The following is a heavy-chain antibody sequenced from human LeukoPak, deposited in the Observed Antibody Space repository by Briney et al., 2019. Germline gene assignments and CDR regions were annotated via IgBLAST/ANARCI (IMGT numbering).Heavy chain of an antibody. CDR3: ARVPIAAAADV. CDR2: TYTSGST. J-gene: IGHJ6*02. D-gene: IGHD6-13*01. CDR1: GGSISSGSYY. Sequence: SQTLSLTCTVSGGSISSGSYYWSWIRQPAGKGLEWIGRTYTSGSTNYNPSLKSRVTISVDTSKNQFSLKLSSVTAADTAVYYCARVPIAAAADVWGQGTTVTVSS. V-gene: IGHV4-61*02.